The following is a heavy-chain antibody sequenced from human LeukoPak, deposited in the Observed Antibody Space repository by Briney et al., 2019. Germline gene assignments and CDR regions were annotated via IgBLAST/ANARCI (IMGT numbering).Heavy chain of an antibody. V-gene: IGHV1-46*01. CDR2: IHPSGGST. Sequence: GASVKVSCKASGYTFTSYYMNWVRQAPGQGLEWMGIIHPSGGSTSYAQKFQGRVTMTRDTSISTAYMELSRLRSDDTAVYYCARGEGIAAADPDFDYWGQGTLVTVSS. CDR1: GYTFTSYY. CDR3: ARGEGIAAADPDFDY. D-gene: IGHD6-13*01. J-gene: IGHJ4*02.